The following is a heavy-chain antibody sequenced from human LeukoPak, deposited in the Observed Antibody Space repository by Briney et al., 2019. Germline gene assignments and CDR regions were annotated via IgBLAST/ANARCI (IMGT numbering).Heavy chain of an antibody. CDR2: ISGSGGST. D-gene: IGHD6-19*01. Sequence: GGSLRLSCAASGFTFSSYAMSWFRQAPGKGLEWVSAISGSGGSTYYADSVKGRFTISRDNSKNTLYLQMNSLRAEDTAVHYCAKDGQYSSGWYGDYDAFDIWGQGTMVTVSS. CDR1: GFTFSSYA. J-gene: IGHJ3*02. V-gene: IGHV3-23*01. CDR3: AKDGQYSSGWYGDYDAFDI.